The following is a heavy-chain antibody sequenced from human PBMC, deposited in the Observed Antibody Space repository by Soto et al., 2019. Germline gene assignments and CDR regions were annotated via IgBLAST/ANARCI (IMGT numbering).Heavy chain of an antibody. D-gene: IGHD2-15*01. Sequence: QVQLVQSGAEVKKPGSSVKVSCKASGGTFSSYAISWVRQAPGQGLEWMGGIIPIFGTANYAQKFQGRVTITADESTSTAYMELSSLRSEYTAVYYCARVGGRRYCSGGSCYTFDYWGQGTLVTVSS. CDR3: ARVGGRRYCSGGSCYTFDY. J-gene: IGHJ4*02. V-gene: IGHV1-69*01. CDR2: IIPIFGTA. CDR1: GGTFSSYA.